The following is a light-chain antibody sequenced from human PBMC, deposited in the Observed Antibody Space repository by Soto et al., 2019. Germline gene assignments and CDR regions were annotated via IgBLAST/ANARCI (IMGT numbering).Light chain of an antibody. Sequence: QSALTQPRSVSGSPGQSVTISCTGTSSDVGGYNYVSWYQQHPGKAPKLMIYDGSKRPSGVPDRFSGSKSGNTASLTISGLQAEDEADYYCCSYAGSYTLEVFGGGTKLTVL. CDR1: SSDVGGYNY. CDR3: CSYAGSYTLEV. V-gene: IGLV2-11*01. CDR2: DGS. J-gene: IGLJ2*01.